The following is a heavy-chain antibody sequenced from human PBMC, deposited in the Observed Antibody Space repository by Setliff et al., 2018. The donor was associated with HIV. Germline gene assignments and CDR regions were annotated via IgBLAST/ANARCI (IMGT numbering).Heavy chain of an antibody. Sequence: ASVKVSCKASGYTFTGYYMHWVRQAPGQGLEWMGRINPNSGGTNYAQKFQGRVTMTRDTSISTAYLELSRLRSDDTAVYYCARTASYYDILTGYYRYYFDYWGQGTLVTVS. J-gene: IGHJ4*02. CDR3: ARTASYYDILTGYYRYYFDY. CDR1: GYTFTGYY. CDR2: INPNSGGT. V-gene: IGHV1-2*06. D-gene: IGHD3-9*01.